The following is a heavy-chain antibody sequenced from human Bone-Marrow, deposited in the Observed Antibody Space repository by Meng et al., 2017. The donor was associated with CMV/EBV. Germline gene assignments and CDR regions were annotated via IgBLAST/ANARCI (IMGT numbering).Heavy chain of an antibody. D-gene: IGHD4-17*01. J-gene: IGHJ4*02. CDR1: GFTFSSYA. CDR2: ISYDGSNK. V-gene: IGHV3-30-3*01. Sequence: AASGFTFSSYAMHWVRQAPGKGLEWVAVISYDGSNKYYADSVKGRFTISRDNPKNTLYLQMNSLRAEDTAVYYCARVRNDYGVKFDYWGQGTLVTVSS. CDR3: ARVRNDYGVKFDY.